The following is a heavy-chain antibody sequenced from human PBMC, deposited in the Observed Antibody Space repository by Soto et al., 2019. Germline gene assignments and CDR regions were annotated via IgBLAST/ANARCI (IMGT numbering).Heavy chain of an antibody. CDR3: IAGGDFDY. CDR1: EFTFSNAW. Sequence: GGSLRLSCVASEFTFSNAWMNWIRQAPGKGLEWVGRIKSKTGGGTTDYAAPVTGRFTISRDDSKNTLYLQMNSLKTEDTALYYCIAGGDFDYWGQGTLVTVSS. J-gene: IGHJ4*02. D-gene: IGHD1-26*01. V-gene: IGHV3-15*01. CDR2: IKSKTGGGTT.